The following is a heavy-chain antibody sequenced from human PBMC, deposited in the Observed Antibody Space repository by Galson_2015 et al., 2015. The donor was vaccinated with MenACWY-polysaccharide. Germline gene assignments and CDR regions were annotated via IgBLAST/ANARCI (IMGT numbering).Heavy chain of an antibody. CDR1: GFPFRSYS. J-gene: IGHJ6*02. V-gene: IGHV3-48*01. CDR2: ISSSSSTI. D-gene: IGHD3-3*01. CDR3: ARDSPYYDFSDV. Sequence: LRLSCAASGFPFRSYSMNWVRQAPGQGLEWVSYISSSSSTIYYADSVKGRFTISRDNAKNSLYLQMNSLRAEDTAVYYCARDSPYYDFSDVWGQGTTVTVSS.